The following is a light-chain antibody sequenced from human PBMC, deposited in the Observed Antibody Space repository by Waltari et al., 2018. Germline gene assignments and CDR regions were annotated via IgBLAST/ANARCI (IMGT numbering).Light chain of an antibody. CDR2: KAP. J-gene: IGKJ2*03. Sequence: IQMTQSPSSLSASVGDRGTITCQASQGVSNNVAWYQQKPGKVPKHLIYKAPTSQSGITSRFSGRASETDFTLTISCLQPEDFATYYCQPGFGTLYSFGHAPKVELK. V-gene: IGKV1-16*01. CDR1: QGVSNN. CDR3: QPGFGTLYS.